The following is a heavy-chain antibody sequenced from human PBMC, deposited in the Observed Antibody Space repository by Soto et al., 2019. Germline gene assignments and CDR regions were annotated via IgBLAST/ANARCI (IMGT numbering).Heavy chain of an antibody. CDR3: ASAHCSGSYYKPHYYLGMQV. Sequence: SERLSLTYSVSGYSISSGYYWGWIRQPPGKGLEWIGSIYHSGSTYYNPSLKSRVTISVDTSKKQFSLKLSSVTAADTAVYYCASAHCSGSYYKPHYYLGMQVLGKGPTVT. CDR1: GYSISSGYY. V-gene: IGHV4-38-2*01. CDR2: IYHSGST. J-gene: IGHJ6*04. D-gene: IGHD3-10*02.